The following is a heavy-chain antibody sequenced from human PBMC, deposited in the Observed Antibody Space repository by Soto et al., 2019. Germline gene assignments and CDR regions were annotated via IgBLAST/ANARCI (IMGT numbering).Heavy chain of an antibody. V-gene: IGHV4-59*01. CDR3: AGGLSVWFGELLVDP. CDR2: ISYSGST. J-gene: IGHJ5*02. D-gene: IGHD3-10*01. Sequence: SETLSLTCTVSGGSISSYYWSWIRQPPGKGLEWIGYISYSGSTNYNPSLKSRVTISVDTSKNQFSLKLSSVTAADTAVYYCAGGLSVWFGELLVDPWGKGTLVTVSS. CDR1: GGSISSYY.